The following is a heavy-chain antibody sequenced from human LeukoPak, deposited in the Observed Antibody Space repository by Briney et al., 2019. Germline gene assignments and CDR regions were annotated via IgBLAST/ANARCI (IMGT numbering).Heavy chain of an antibody. CDR1: GFTFSSYA. Sequence: GGSLRLSCAASGFTFSSYAMHWVRQAPGKGLEYVSAITLDGISTYYANSVKGRFTISRDNSKNTLYLQMGSLRAEDMAVYYCAKVAVPGTYDYWGQGTLVTVSS. D-gene: IGHD6-19*01. CDR3: AKVAVPGTYDY. V-gene: IGHV3-64*01. J-gene: IGHJ4*02. CDR2: ITLDGIST.